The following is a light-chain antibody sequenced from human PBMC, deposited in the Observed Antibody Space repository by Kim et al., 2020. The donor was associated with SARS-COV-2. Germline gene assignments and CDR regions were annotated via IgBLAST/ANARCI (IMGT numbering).Light chain of an antibody. CDR2: KAS. V-gene: IGKV1-5*03. CDR1: QSNSMW. J-gene: IGKJ2*01. CDR3: QQYDNY. Sequence: TLSASVGDRVIITCRASQSNSMWLAWYQQKPGKAPKLLISKASSLQSGVPSRFSGSGSGKEFTLTISSLQPDDFGTYYCQQYDNYFGQGTKLEI.